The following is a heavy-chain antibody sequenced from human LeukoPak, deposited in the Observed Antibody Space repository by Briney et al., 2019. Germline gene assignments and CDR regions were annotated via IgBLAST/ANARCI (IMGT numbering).Heavy chain of an antibody. V-gene: IGHV4-59*12. CDR1: GGSISSFY. J-gene: IGHJ4*02. Sequence: SETLSLTCTVSGGSISSFYWSWIRQPPGKGLEWIGYIYYTGSTNYNPYLKSRVTISVDTSKNQFSLRLSSLTAADTAVYYCAREGSDYVWGSYTYWGQGTLVTVSS. D-gene: IGHD3-16*01. CDR2: IYYTGST. CDR3: AREGSDYVWGSYTY.